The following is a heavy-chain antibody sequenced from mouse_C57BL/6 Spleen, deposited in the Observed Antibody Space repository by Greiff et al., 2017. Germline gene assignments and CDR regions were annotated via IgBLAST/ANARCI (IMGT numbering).Heavy chain of an antibody. Sequence: VQLQQSGAELARPGASVKISCKASGYSFTSYTMHWVKQRTGQGLEWIGYINPSSGYTKYNQKFKDKATLTADKSSSTAYMQLSSLTSEDSAVYYCARRMGSSYYFDYWGKGTTLTVSS. CDR1: GYSFTSYT. CDR2: INPSSGYT. J-gene: IGHJ2*01. CDR3: ARRMGSSYYFDY. D-gene: IGHD1-1*01. V-gene: IGHV1-4*01.